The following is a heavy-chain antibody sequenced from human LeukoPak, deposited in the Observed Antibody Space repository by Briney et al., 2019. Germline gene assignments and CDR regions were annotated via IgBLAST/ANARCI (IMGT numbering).Heavy chain of an antibody. V-gene: IGHV4-39*01. Sequence: SETLSLTCTVSGDSISSTSYYWGWIRQPPGKGLEWIGSICYSGSTYYNPSLKSRVRISIDTSMNQSSLKLSSVTAADTAVYYCARVPRGFWSGSRNYYMDVWGKGTTVTVSS. CDR3: ARVPRGFWSGSRNYYMDV. CDR1: GDSISSTSYY. J-gene: IGHJ6*03. CDR2: ICYSGST. D-gene: IGHD3-3*01.